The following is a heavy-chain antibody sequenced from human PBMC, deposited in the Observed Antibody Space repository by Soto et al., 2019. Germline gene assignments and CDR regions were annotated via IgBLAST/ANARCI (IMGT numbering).Heavy chain of an antibody. CDR3: GRKLPAATSEVVFDY. D-gene: IGHD6-13*01. Sequence: QVQLQESGPGLVKPSQTLSLTCTVSGASISSGDYYWSWIRQHPGKGLEWIGSIHSSGSPFYNPSLKSRVNISVDTSKKQFSLNLKSVTAADSALYYCGRKLPAATSEVVFDYWGQGTLVTVSS. CDR2: IHSSGSP. J-gene: IGHJ4*02. CDR1: GASISSGDYY. V-gene: IGHV4-31*03.